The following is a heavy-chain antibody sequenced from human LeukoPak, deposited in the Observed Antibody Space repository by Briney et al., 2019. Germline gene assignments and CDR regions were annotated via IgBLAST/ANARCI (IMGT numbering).Heavy chain of an antibody. CDR1: GGSISSSSYY. Sequence: PSETLSLTCTVSGGSISSSSYYWGWIRQPPGKGLEWVSGMSGSGDTTYYADSVKGRFTISRDNSKNTLFLQMNSLRAEDTAVYYCAKLPGISGWHVYYFDYWGQGTLVTVS. J-gene: IGHJ4*02. CDR2: MSGSGDTT. V-gene: IGHV3-23*01. D-gene: IGHD6-19*01. CDR3: AKLPGISGWHVYYFDY.